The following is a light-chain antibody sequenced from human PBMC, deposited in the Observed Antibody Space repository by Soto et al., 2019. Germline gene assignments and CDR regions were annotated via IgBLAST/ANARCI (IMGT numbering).Light chain of an antibody. Sequence: EIVMTQSPATLSVSPGERATLSCRASHSVRSNLAWYQQKPGQAPRLLIYGASTRATGIPARFSGSGSGTEFTITISSLQSEDVAVYYCQQYNNWPPWRFGQGTKVEIK. V-gene: IGKV3-15*01. J-gene: IGKJ1*01. CDR2: GAS. CDR1: HSVRSN. CDR3: QQYNNWPPWR.